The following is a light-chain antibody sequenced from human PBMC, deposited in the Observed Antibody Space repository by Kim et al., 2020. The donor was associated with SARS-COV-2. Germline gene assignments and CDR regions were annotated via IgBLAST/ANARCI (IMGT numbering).Light chain of an antibody. CDR3: QQRSSWLWT. Sequence: ELVLTQSPATLSLSPGERATLSCRASQSFSSYLAWYQQKPGQAPRLLIYDASNRATGILARFSGSGSGTDFTLTISSLEPEDFAVYYCQQRSSWLWTFGQGTKVDIK. CDR1: QSFSSY. CDR2: DAS. J-gene: IGKJ1*01. V-gene: IGKV3-11*01.